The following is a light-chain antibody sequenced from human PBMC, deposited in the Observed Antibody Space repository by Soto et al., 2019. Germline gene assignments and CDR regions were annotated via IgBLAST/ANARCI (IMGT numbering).Light chain of an antibody. V-gene: IGLV2-8*01. CDR1: SSDIGAYNY. J-gene: IGLJ2*01. CDR2: EVT. Sequence: QSALTQPPSASGSPGQSVTISCTGTSSDIGAYNYVSWYQQHPGKAPKLMIYEVTERPSGVPDRFSGSKSGNTASLTVSGLQVDDEADYYCSSHGGSINVVFGGGTKLTVL. CDR3: SSHGGSINVV.